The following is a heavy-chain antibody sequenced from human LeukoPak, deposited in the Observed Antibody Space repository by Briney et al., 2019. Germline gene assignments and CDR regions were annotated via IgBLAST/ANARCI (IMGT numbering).Heavy chain of an antibody. CDR3: ARDQRWSGRSYYYYYMDV. Sequence: MPSETLSLTCTVSGGSISSSSYYWGWIRQPPGKGLEWIGSIYHSGSTYYNPSLKSRVTISVDTSKNQFSLKLSSVTAADTAVYYCARDQRWSGRSYYYYYMDVWGKGTTVTVSS. D-gene: IGHD4-23*01. CDR2: IYHSGST. J-gene: IGHJ6*03. CDR1: GGSISSSSYY. V-gene: IGHV4-39*07.